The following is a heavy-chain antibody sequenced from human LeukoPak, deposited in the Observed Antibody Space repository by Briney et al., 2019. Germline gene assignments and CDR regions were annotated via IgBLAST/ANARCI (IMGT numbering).Heavy chain of an antibody. D-gene: IGHD3-22*01. CDR1: GYSFSSYW. CDR2: LYPGDSRT. V-gene: IGHV5-51*01. Sequence: GESLKISCKGSGYSFSSYWIGWVRQMSGKGLELRGILYPGDSRTTYNPSFQGQVTISADKSISTAYLQWSSLKASDTAIYYCAKYYDTSGYFDYWGQGTLVTVSS. CDR3: AKYYDTSGYFDY. J-gene: IGHJ4*02.